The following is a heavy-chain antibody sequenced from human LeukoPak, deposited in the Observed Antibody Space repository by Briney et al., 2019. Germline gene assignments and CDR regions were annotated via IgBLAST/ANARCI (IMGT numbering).Heavy chain of an antibody. J-gene: IGHJ5*02. CDR2: ICSGSST. D-gene: IGHD4-17*01. Sequence: GGSLRLSCAASGFTVSSNYMSWVRQAPGKGLEWVSVICSGSSTYYADSVKGRFTISRHNSKNTLYLQMNSLRAEDTAVYYCAKARVFDDYGDFRQFDPWGQGTLVTVSS. CDR3: AKARVFDDYGDFRQFDP. V-gene: IGHV3-53*01. CDR1: GFTVSSNY.